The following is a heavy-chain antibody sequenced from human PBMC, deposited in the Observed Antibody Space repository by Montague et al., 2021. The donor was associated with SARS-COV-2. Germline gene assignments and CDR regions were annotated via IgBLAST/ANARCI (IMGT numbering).Heavy chain of an antibody. CDR2: TRYRSEKNY. CDR1: GDSDGGKEAT. CDR3: ARDPRYSLSWSFDY. D-gene: IGHD1-26*01. Sequence: CAISGDSDGGKEATCRWEKHSSERESGQYGGTRYRSEKNYDYAVSVKSRMTISPDTSKNQFSLQLSSVTPEDRAVYYCARDPRYSLSWSFDYWGQGTLVTISS. V-gene: IGHV6-1*01. J-gene: IGHJ4*02.